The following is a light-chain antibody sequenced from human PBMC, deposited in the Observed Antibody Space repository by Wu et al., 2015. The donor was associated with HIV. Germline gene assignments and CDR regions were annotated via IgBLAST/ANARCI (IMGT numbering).Light chain of an antibody. CDR3: QQYNDWPRT. CDR2: GAS. Sequence: EIVMTQSPATLSVSPGERVTLSCKASQSVGSNYLAWYQQKPGQAPRLLIYGASTRATDIPARFSGSGSGTEFTLTISNMQSADFAVYFCQQYNDWPRTFGQGTKVDIK. V-gene: IGKV3-15*01. J-gene: IGKJ1*01. CDR1: QSVGSN.